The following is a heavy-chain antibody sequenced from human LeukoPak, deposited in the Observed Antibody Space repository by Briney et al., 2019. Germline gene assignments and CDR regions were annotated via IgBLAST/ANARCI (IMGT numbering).Heavy chain of an antibody. D-gene: IGHD2-15*01. J-gene: IGHJ4*02. CDR3: ARDHGSESDY. V-gene: IGHV4-39*07. Sequence: SETLSLTCTVSGGSISSSSYYWGWIRQPPGKGPEWIGSIYYSGSTYYNPSLKSRVTISVDTSKNQFSLKLSSVTAADTAVYYCARDHGSESDYWGQGTLVTVSS. CDR2: IYYSGST. CDR1: GGSISSSSYY.